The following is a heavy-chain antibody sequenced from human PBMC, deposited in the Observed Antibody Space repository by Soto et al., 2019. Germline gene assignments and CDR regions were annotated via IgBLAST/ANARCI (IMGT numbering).Heavy chain of an antibody. V-gene: IGHV3-33*01. Sequence: QVQLVESGGGVVQPGRSLRLSCAASGFTFSSYGMHWVRQAPGKGLEWVAVIWYDGSNKYYADSVKGRFTISRDNSKNTLYLQMNSLRAEDTAVYYCARDPYRSSWYFSGMDVWGQGTTVTVSS. CDR1: GFTFSSYG. D-gene: IGHD6-13*01. CDR2: IWYDGSNK. CDR3: ARDPYRSSWYFSGMDV. J-gene: IGHJ6*02.